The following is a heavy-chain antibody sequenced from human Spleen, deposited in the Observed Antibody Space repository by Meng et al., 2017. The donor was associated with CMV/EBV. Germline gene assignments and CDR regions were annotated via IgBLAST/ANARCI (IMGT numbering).Heavy chain of an antibody. CDR3: SLRLGESH. V-gene: IGHV3-23*01. CDR1: GFSFSNYA. J-gene: IGHJ4*02. CDR2: ISDTGGGT. Sequence: GGSLRLSCAASGFSFSNYAMTWVRQAPGKGLEWVSTISDTGGGTYYADSVKGRFTISRDNSKNTLYLQMNSLRADDPAIYYCSLRLGESHWGQGTLVTVSS. D-gene: IGHD3-16*01.